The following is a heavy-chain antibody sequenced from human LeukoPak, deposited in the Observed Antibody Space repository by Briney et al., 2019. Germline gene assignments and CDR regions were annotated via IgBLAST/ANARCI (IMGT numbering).Heavy chain of an antibody. V-gene: IGHV1-18*01. CDR2: ISAYNGNT. Sequence: GASVKVSCKASGYTFTSYGISWVRQAPGQGLEWMGWISAYNGNTNYAQKLQGRVTMTTDTSTSTAYMELRSLRSDDTAVYYCARDIIFGSYGLGRHDDAFDIWGQGTMVTVSS. CDR1: GYTFTSYG. J-gene: IGHJ3*02. CDR3: ARDIIFGSYGLGRHDDAFDI. D-gene: IGHD5-18*01.